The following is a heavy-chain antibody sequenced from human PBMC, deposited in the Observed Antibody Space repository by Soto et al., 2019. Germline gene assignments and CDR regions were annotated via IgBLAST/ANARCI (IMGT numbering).Heavy chain of an antibody. J-gene: IGHJ6*03. CDR3: TRDERDKIYYYYYYMDV. CDR1: GFTFGDYA. CDR2: IRSKAYGGTT. Sequence: GGSLRLSCTASGFTFGDYAMSWFRQAPGKGLEWVGFIRSKAYGGTTEYAASVKGRFTISRDDSKSIAYLQMNSLKTEDTAVYYCTRDERDKIYYYYYYMDVWGKGTTVTVSS. V-gene: IGHV3-49*03.